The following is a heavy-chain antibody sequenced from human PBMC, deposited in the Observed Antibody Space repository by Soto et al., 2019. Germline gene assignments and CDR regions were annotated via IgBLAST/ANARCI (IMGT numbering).Heavy chain of an antibody. CDR2: IYYSGST. V-gene: IGHV4-59*01. J-gene: IGHJ6*02. D-gene: IGHD5-12*01. Sequence: SETLSLTCTVSGGSINSYYWSWIRQPPGKGLEWIGYIYYSGSTNYNPSLKSRVTISVDTSKNQFSLKLSSVTAADTAVYYCVRENLRSRMDVWGQGTTVTVSS. CDR1: GGSINSYY. CDR3: VRENLRSRMDV.